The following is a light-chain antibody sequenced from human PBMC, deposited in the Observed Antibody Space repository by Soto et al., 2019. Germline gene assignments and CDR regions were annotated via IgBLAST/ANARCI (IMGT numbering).Light chain of an antibody. J-gene: IGKJ1*01. V-gene: IGKV3-11*01. Sequence: EIVLTQSPATLSLSPGERATLSCRASQSVSSYLAWYQQKPGQAPRLLIYDASNRATGIPARFSGSGSGTEFTLTISSLEPEDFAVYDCQQRSNWPPGWTFGQGTKVEIK. CDR2: DAS. CDR1: QSVSSY. CDR3: QQRSNWPPGWT.